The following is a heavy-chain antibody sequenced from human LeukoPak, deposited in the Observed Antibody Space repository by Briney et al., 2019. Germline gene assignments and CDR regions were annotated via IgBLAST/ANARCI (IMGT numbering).Heavy chain of an antibody. V-gene: IGHV4-61*01. D-gene: IGHD3-16*01. CDR1: GGSISSSSYY. CDR3: ARVGPYTYPDY. Sequence: PSETLSLTCTVSGGSISSSSYYWSWLRQPPGKGLEWIGYIYYSGSTDYNPSLKSRVTISVDTSKNQFSLKLSSVTAADTAVYYCARVGPYTYPDYWGQGTLVTVSS. CDR2: IYYSGST. J-gene: IGHJ4*02.